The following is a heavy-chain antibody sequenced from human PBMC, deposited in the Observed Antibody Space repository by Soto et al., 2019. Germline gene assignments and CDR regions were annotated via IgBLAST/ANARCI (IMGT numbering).Heavy chain of an antibody. CDR1: GGTFSSYA. CDR3: ARDLLIAAAGLYFDY. J-gene: IGHJ4*02. V-gene: IGHV1-69*06. D-gene: IGHD6-13*01. CDR2: IIPIFGTA. Sequence: ASVKVSCKASGGTFSSYAISWVRQPPGQGLEWMGGIIPIFGTANYAQKFQGRVTITADKSTSTAYMELSSLRSEDTAVYYCARDLLIAAAGLYFDYWGQGTLVTVSS.